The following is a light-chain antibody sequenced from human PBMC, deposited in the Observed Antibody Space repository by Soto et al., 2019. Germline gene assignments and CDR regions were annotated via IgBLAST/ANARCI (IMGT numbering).Light chain of an antibody. V-gene: IGKV2-30*01. CDR1: QSLVYSDGNTY. CDR3: MQGKHWPLS. Sequence: DVVMTQSPLSLPVTLGQPASISCRSSQSLVYSDGNTYLNWFQQRPGQSPRRLIYKVSNRDSGVPDRFSGRGSGTDFTLKISRVEAEDVGVYYCMQGKHWPLSVGGGTKVEIK. CDR2: KVS. J-gene: IGKJ4*01.